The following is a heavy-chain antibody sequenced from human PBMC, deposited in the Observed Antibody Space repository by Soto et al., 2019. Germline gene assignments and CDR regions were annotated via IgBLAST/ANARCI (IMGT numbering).Heavy chain of an antibody. CDR3: ARVRFLGRSHSAPDNPTNHDY. J-gene: IGHJ4*02. V-gene: IGHV1-18*01. CDR1: GYTFNSYG. Sequence: ASVKVSCKASGYTFNSYGISWVRQAPGQGLEWMGWISVYNGNTNYAQKLQGRVTMTTDTSTSTAYMELRSLRSDDTAVYYCARVRFLGRSHSAPDNPTNHDYWGQGTLVTVSS. CDR2: ISVYNGNT. D-gene: IGHD3-16*01.